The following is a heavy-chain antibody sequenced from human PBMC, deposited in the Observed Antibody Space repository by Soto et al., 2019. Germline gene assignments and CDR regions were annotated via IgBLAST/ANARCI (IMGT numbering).Heavy chain of an antibody. D-gene: IGHD3-10*01. Sequence: QVQLQESGPGLVKPSETLSLTCTISGGPMNNYYCSWFRQPRGQGLEWIGYMGYNGFTRYNPYLRRRVAISLDTAKNQFSLNLSSVTAADTALYYCARQGFGELHGLVDVWGQGITVTVSS. CDR3: ARQGFGELHGLVDV. V-gene: IGHV4-59*08. CDR1: GGPMNNYY. J-gene: IGHJ6*02. CDR2: MGYNGFT.